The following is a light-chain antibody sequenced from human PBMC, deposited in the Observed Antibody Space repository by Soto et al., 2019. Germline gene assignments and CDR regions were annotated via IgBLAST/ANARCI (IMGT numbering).Light chain of an antibody. CDR1: SSDVGGYNY. J-gene: IGLJ1*01. CDR3: SSYTSSSTDV. CDR2: DVS. Sequence: QSVLTQPASVSGSTGQSITISCTGTSSDVGGYNYVSWYQQHPGKAPKLMIYDVSNRPSGVSNRFSGSKSGNTASLTISGLQAEDEADYYCSSYTSSSTDVFGTGTRSPS. V-gene: IGLV2-14*01.